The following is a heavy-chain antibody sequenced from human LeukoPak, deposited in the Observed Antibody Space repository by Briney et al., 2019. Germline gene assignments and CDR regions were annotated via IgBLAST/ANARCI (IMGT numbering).Heavy chain of an antibody. V-gene: IGHV5-51*01. CDR2: IYPGDSDT. J-gene: IGHJ4*02. CDR3: ARGYRYFDWLLDY. CDR1: GYSLTSYW. D-gene: IGHD3-9*01. Sequence: GESLKISCKGSGYSLTSYWIGWVRQMPGKGLEWMGIIYPGDSDTRYSPSFQGQVTISADKSISTAYLQWSSLKASDTAMYYCARGYRYFDWLLDYWGQGTLVTVSS.